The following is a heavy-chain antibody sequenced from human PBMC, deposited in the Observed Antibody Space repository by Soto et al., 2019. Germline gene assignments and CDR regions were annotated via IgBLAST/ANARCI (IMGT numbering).Heavy chain of an antibody. J-gene: IGHJ4*02. CDR1: GVSISSYY. D-gene: IGHD3-3*01. Sequence: PSETLSLTCTVSGVSISSYYWIWIRQPPGKGLEWIGYIYYSGSTNYNPSLKSRVTISVDTSKNQFSLKLSSVTAADTAVYYCARSEDFGVVIFDYWGQGTLVTVSS. CDR2: IYYSGST. V-gene: IGHV4-59*01. CDR3: ARSEDFGVVIFDY.